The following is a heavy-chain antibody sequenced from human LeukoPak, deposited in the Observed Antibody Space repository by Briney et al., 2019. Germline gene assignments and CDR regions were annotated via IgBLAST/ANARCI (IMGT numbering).Heavy chain of an antibody. CDR1: GFTFSTYS. CDR2: ISSSSLYI. V-gene: IGHV3-21*04. D-gene: IGHD5-18*01. CDR3: AKLARYSYVGVYYFDP. J-gene: IGHJ4*02. Sequence: GGSLRLSCAASGFTFSTYSMNWVRQAPGKGLEWVSSISSSSLYIHYADSVKGRFTISRDNSKSTLFLQMNSLRAEDTAVYYCAKLARYSYVGVYYFDPWGQGILVTVSS.